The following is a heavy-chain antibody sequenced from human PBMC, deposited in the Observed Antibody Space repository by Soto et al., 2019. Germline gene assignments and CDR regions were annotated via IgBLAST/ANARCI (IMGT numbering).Heavy chain of an antibody. Sequence: EAQLVESGGALVQPGGSLTLSCAATGFTFSSYTINWVRQAPGKGLEWVSYISGSGRTTYYADSVKGRFTISRDNAKNSVSLQLSSLRDEDAAVYYCAMVRGYAYGGAFDIWGQGTMVTVSS. CDR2: ISGSGRTT. V-gene: IGHV3-48*02. CDR1: GFTFSSYT. J-gene: IGHJ3*02. D-gene: IGHD5-18*01. CDR3: AMVRGYAYGGAFDI.